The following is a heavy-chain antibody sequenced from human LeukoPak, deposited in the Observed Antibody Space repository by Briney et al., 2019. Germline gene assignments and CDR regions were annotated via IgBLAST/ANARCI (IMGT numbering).Heavy chain of an antibody. D-gene: IGHD3-22*01. Sequence: ASVTVSFKASGYTFTSYGISWVRQAPGQGLEWMGWISAYNGNTNYAQKLQGRVTMTTDTSTSTAYMELRSLRSDDTAVYYCARDLGPSSGYYDYYYGMDVWGQGTTVTVSS. CDR3: ARDLGPSSGYYDYYYGMDV. V-gene: IGHV1-18*01. J-gene: IGHJ6*02. CDR1: GYTFTSYG. CDR2: ISAYNGNT.